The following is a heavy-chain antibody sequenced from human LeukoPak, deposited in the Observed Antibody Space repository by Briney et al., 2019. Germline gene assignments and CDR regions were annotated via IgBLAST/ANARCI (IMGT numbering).Heavy chain of an antibody. Sequence: TAGESLKISCKGSGYSFTSYWIGWVRQMPGKGLGWMGIIYPYDSDTKYSPSFQGQVTISADKSISTAYLQWNRLKASDTAMYYCATSRPGCTSASCPVDYWGQGALVTVSS. J-gene: IGHJ4*02. D-gene: IGHD2-2*01. CDR1: GYSFTSYW. CDR2: IYPYDSDT. CDR3: ATSRPGCTSASCPVDY. V-gene: IGHV5-51*01.